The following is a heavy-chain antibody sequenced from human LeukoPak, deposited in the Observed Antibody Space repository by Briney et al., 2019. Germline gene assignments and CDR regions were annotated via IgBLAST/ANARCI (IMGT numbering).Heavy chain of an antibody. CDR1: GYSFTSYW. D-gene: IGHD2-2*02. V-gene: IGHV5-51*01. Sequence: GESLKISCKGSGYSFTSYWIVWVRQMPGKGLEWMGIIYPGDSDTRYSPSFQGQVTISADKSISTAYLQWSSLKASHTAMYYCARVVPAAIQGTRSYYYYMDVWGKGTTVTVSS. CDR2: IYPGDSDT. CDR3: ARVVPAAIQGTRSYYYYMDV. J-gene: IGHJ6*03.